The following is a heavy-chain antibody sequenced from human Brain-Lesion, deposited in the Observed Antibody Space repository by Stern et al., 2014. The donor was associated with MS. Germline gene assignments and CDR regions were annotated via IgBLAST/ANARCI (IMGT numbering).Heavy chain of an antibody. CDR3: ARGRVVPGFQYYATDV. V-gene: IGHV4-61*02. D-gene: IGHD2-2*01. CDR1: GGSISSGGYY. CDR2: IFNSGST. Sequence: MQLVESGPGLVKPSQTLSLSCTVSGGSISSGGYYWSWIRQPAGKGLEWIGRIFNSGSTSYNPSLKSRVTISIDTSKNQFSLRLNSMTVADTAVYYCARGRVVPGFQYYATDVWGQGTTVIVSS. J-gene: IGHJ6*02.